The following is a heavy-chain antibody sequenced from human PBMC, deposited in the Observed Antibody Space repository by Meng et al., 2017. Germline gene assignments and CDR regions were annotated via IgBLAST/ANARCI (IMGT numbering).Heavy chain of an antibody. V-gene: IGHV3-21*01. CDR1: GFTFSSYS. J-gene: IGHJ3*02. Sequence: GESLKISCAASGFTFSSYSMNWVRQAPGKGLEWVSSISSSSSYIYYADSVKGRFTISRDNAKNSLYLQMNSLRAEDTAVYYCARAREVTTVTTPEAFDIWGQGTVVTVSS. CDR2: ISSSSSYI. D-gene: IGHD4-17*01. CDR3: ARAREVTTVTTPEAFDI.